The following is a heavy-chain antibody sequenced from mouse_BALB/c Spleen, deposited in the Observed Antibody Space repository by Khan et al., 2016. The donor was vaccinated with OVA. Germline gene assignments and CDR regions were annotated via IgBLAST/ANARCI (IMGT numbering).Heavy chain of an antibody. CDR3: ARSFRYGGSTWFGY. D-gene: IGHD1-1*01. Sequence: QVQLQQSGAELVKPGASVKLSCKASGYPLTSYWLHWVKQRPGQGLEWIGEIDPSDSFTNYTQKFKGKSTLTVDKSSSATYTQLSSRTSVDSAVYYCARSFRYGGSTWFGYWGQGTLVTVSA. CDR1: GYPLTSYW. V-gene: IGHV1-69*01. CDR2: IDPSDSFT. J-gene: IGHJ3*01.